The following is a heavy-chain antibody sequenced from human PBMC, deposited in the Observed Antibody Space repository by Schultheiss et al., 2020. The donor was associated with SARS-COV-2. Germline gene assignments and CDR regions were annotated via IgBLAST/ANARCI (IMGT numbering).Heavy chain of an antibody. Sequence: GGSLRLSCAASGFIFSGSAMHWVRQAPGKGLEWVGRIRSKARNYATTYAASVKGRFIISRDNSKNTLYLQMNSLSAEDSAVYYCAREGFYYGSGSYYGMDVWGQGTTVTVSS. D-gene: IGHD3-10*01. J-gene: IGHJ6*02. V-gene: IGHV3-73*01. CDR3: AREGFYYGSGSYYGMDV. CDR2: IRSKARNYAT. CDR1: GFIFSGSA.